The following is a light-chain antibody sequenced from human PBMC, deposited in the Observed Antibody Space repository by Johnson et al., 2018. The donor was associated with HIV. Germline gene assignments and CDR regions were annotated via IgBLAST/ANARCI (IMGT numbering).Light chain of an antibody. Sequence: QSVLTQPPSVSAAPGQKVTISCSGSSSNIGNKYVSWYQQLPGTAPKLLIYENTKRPSGIPDRFSGSKSGTSATLGITGLQTGDEAEYYCGTWGTSRSAGGGFGSGSKVSVL. CDR1: SSNIGNKY. CDR3: GTWGTSRSAGGG. CDR2: ENT. J-gene: IGLJ1*01. V-gene: IGLV1-51*02.